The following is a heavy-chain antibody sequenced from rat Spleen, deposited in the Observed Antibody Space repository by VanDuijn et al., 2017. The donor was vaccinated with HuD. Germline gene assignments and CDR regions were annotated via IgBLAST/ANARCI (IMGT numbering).Heavy chain of an antibody. Sequence: VQVVESGGGLVQPKESLKISCAASGFTFSNAAMYWVRQAPGKGLEWVARIRTKPNNYATYYADSVKGRFTISRDDSKSMVYLQMDSLRSEDTATYYCATVGPDWEFGYWGQGVMVTVSS. CDR2: IRTKPNNYAT. CDR3: ATVGPDWEFGY. CDR1: GFTFSNAA. V-gene: IGHV10-5*01. D-gene: IGHD5-1*01. J-gene: IGHJ2*01.